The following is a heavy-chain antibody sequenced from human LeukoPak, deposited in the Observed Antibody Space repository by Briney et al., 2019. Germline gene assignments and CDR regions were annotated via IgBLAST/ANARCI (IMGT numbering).Heavy chain of an antibody. J-gene: IGHJ4*02. D-gene: IGHD6-19*01. CDR1: GVTFSTYW. V-gene: IGHV3-33*08. CDR2: ICYDGSNK. Sequence: PGGSLRLSCAASGVTFSTYWMSWVRQAPGKGLEWVAVICYDGSNKYYADSVKGRFTISRDNSKNTLYLQMNSLRAEDTAVYYCARDRSSGWGFDYWGQGTLVTVSS. CDR3: ARDRSSGWGFDY.